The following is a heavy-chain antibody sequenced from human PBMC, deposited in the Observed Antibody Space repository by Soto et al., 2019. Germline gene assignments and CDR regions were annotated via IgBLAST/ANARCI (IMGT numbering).Heavy chain of an antibody. V-gene: IGHV3-15*01. CDR3: TKRTPVIVFLDN. CDR1: GISFSNAW. J-gene: IGHJ4*01. Sequence: GVTLRLSCAASGISFSNAWMNWVRQAPGKGLEYIGRIRSKTDGGTTEYAAPVEGRFTVSRDYSKNTLYLQMSGLKTEDTVVYYGTKRTPVIVFLDNWGQGTLVTVSS. CDR2: IRSKTDGGTT. D-gene: IGHD3-3*02.